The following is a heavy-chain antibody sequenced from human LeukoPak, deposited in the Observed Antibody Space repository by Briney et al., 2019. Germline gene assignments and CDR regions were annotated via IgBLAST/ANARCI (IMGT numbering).Heavy chain of an antibody. CDR3: ARVFARSGEISGSYFYY. J-gene: IGHJ4*02. V-gene: IGHV1-69*05. CDR1: GGTFSSYA. CDR2: IIPIFGRA. D-gene: IGHD1-26*01. Sequence: SVKVSCKASGGTFSSYAINWVRQAPGQGPEWMGGIIPIFGRANYAQKFQGRVTMTTDESTSTAYMELSSLRSEDTAVYYCARVFARSGEISGSYFYYRGQGTLVTVSS.